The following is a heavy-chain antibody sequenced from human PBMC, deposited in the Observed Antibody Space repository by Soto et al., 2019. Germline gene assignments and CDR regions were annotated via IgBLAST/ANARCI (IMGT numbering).Heavy chain of an antibody. D-gene: IGHD2-8*01. Sequence: ASVKVSCKASGYTFTSYDINWVRQATGQGLEWMGWMNPNSGNTGYAQKFQGRVTMTRNTSISTAYMELSSLRSEDTAVYYCARGGSYCTNGVCYFNWFDPWGQGTLVTVSS. V-gene: IGHV1-8*01. CDR2: MNPNSGNT. CDR3: ARGGSYCTNGVCYFNWFDP. J-gene: IGHJ5*02. CDR1: GYTFTSYD.